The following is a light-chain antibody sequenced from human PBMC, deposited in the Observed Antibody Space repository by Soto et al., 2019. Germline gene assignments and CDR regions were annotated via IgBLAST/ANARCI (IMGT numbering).Light chain of an antibody. CDR2: GAS. J-gene: IGKJ3*01. CDR1: HSVSSN. V-gene: IGKV3-15*01. CDR3: QQYNSWPYSGDT. Sequence: EIVMTQSPATLSLSPGERATLSCRASHSVSSNLAWYQQKPGQAPRLLIYGASSRATGIPARFSDSGSGTEFTLSSSSLQSEDFALYSCQQYNSWPYSGDTFGPGNKVDV.